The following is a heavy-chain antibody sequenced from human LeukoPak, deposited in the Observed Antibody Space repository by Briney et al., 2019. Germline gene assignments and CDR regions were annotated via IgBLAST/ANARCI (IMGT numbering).Heavy chain of an antibody. J-gene: IGHJ4*02. V-gene: IGHV1-18*01. D-gene: IGHD6-6*01. CDR3: ARDSPIAARPRNFDY. Sequence: ASVKVSCKASGYTFTSYGISWVRQAPGQGLEWMGWISAYNGNTNYAQKLQGRVTMTTDTSTSTAYMELRSLRSDDTAVYYCARDSPIAARPRNFDYWGQGTLVTVSS. CDR1: GYTFTSYG. CDR2: ISAYNGNT.